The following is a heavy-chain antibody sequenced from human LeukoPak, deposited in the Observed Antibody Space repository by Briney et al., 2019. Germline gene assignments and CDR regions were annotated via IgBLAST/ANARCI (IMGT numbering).Heavy chain of an antibody. CDR2: FSAYNGNT. J-gene: IGHJ3*02. CDR1: GYTFTSYG. CDR3: ARSYYYYDSSGYYWGSAFDI. V-gene: IGHV1-18*01. Sequence: ASVKVSCKASGYTFTSYGISWVRQAPGQGLEWMGWFSAYNGNTNYAQKLQGRVTMTTDTSTSTAYMVLRSLRSDDTAVYYCARSYYYYDSSGYYWGSAFDIWGQGTMVTVSS. D-gene: IGHD3-22*01.